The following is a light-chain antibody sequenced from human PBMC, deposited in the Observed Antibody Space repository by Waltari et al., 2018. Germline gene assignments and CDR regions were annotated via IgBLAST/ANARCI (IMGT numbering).Light chain of an antibody. CDR2: DAS. Sequence: ELVLTQSPATLSLSPGEGATLSCRARQSVSSYLAWYQRKPGQAPRLLIYDASNRATGIPARFSGSGSGTDFTLTISSLEPEDFAVYYCQQRSNWPVTFGQGTRLEIK. CDR3: QQRSNWPVT. CDR1: QSVSSY. J-gene: IGKJ5*01. V-gene: IGKV3-11*01.